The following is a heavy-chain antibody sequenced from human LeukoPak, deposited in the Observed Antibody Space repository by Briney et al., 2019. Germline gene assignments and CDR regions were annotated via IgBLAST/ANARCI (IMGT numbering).Heavy chain of an antibody. CDR1: GGSISSYY. V-gene: IGHV4-4*07. J-gene: IGHJ3*02. D-gene: IGHD3-10*01. Sequence: PSETLSLTCTVSGGSISSYYWSWIRQPAGKGLEWIGRIYTSGSTNYNPSLKSRVTMSVDTSKNQFSLKLSSVTAADTAVYYCASEITMVRVGAFDIWGQGTMVTVSS. CDR2: IYTSGST. CDR3: ASEITMVRVGAFDI.